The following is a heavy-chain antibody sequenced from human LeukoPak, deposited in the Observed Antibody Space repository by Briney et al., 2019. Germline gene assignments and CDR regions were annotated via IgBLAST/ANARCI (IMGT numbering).Heavy chain of an antibody. Sequence: ASVKVSCKASGYIFNSYAISWVRQAPGQGLEWMGRIIPILGIANYAQKFQGRVTITADKSTSTAYMELSSLRSEDTAVYYCARNVRARAPRNFDYWGQGTLVTVSS. J-gene: IGHJ4*02. CDR1: GYIFNSYA. CDR3: ARNVRARAPRNFDY. V-gene: IGHV1-69*04. CDR2: IIPILGIA.